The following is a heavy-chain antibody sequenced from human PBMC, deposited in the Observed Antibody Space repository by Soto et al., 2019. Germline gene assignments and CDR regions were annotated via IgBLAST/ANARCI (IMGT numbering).Heavy chain of an antibody. Sequence: EGALRLSCAASGYRFSHYWMNWVRQPPGKGMKWVASIKQDGSQQYYVEPVRGRFTITRDNAKNSLDLQMNSLRSEDTALYYCATGYGSGVWYFACWARGSLVAGSS. V-gene: IGHV3-7*01. CDR3: ATGYGSGVWYFAC. CDR2: IKQDGSQQ. D-gene: IGHD2-21*01. J-gene: IGHJ4*01. CDR1: GYRFSHYW.